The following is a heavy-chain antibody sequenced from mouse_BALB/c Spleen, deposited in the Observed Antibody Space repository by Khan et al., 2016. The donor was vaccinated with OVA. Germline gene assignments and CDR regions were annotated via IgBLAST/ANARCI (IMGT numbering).Heavy chain of an antibody. V-gene: IGHV9-3-1*01. CDR1: VYTFTNYG. CDR3: ARVGYNGTMDY. CDR2: INTYTGEP. Sequence: LVESGPELKKPGETVKISCKASVYTFTNYGMNWVKQAPGKGLKWMGWINTYTGEPTYADDFKGRFAFSLETSASTAYLQINNLKNEDTATYVCARVGYNGTMDYWGQGTSVTVAS. D-gene: IGHD2-14*01. J-gene: IGHJ4*01.